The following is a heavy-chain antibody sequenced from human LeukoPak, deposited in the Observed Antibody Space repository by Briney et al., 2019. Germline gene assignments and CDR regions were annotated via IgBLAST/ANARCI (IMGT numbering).Heavy chain of an antibody. J-gene: IGHJ3*02. Sequence: SETLSLTCTVSGGSISSFYWSWIRQPPGKGLEWIGYIYYSGSTNYNPSLKSRVTISVDTSKNQFSLKLSSVTAADTAVYYCARDSKTTGYAFDIWGQGTMVTVSS. CDR3: ARDSKTTGYAFDI. D-gene: IGHD4-17*01. V-gene: IGHV4-59*01. CDR2: IYYSGST. CDR1: GGSISSFY.